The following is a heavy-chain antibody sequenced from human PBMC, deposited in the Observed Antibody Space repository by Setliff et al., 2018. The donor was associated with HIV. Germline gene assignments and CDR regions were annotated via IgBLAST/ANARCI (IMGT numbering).Heavy chain of an antibody. CDR2: IFPGDSDT. CDR1: GYSFTNYW. J-gene: IGHJ3*02. CDR3: ARMGMDTAVCAFDI. Sequence: PGESLKISCKGSGYSFTNYWIGWVRQIPGKGLEWMGIIFPGDSDTRYSLSFEGQVTISADKSINTAYLQWSSLKAADTAIYFCARMGMDTAVCAFDIWGQGTMVTVSS. D-gene: IGHD5-18*01. V-gene: IGHV5-51*01.